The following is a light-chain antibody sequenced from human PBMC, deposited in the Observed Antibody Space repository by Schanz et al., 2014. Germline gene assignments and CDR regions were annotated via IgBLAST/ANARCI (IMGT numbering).Light chain of an antibody. CDR2: GSS. CDR3: QQYGSSPWA. J-gene: IGKJ1*01. Sequence: EIVLTQSPATLSLSPGERATLSCRASQSASSSYLAWYQQKPGQAPRLLIYGSSNRATGIPARFSGSGSGTDFTLTISRLEPEDFAVYYCQQYGSSPWAFGQGTKVEIK. CDR1: QSASSSY. V-gene: IGKV3-20*01.